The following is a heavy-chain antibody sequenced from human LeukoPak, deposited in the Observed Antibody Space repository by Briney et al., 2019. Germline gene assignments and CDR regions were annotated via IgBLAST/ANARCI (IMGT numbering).Heavy chain of an antibody. CDR2: IYHSGST. V-gene: IGHV4-38-2*02. CDR3: ARGADYSGSYDDAFDI. J-gene: IGHJ3*02. Sequence: PSETLSLTCTVSSYSISSGYYWGWIRQPPGKGLEWIGSIYHSGSTYYNPSLKSRVTISIHTSKNQFSLKLNSVTAADTAVYYCARGADYSGSYDDAFDIWGQGTMVTVSS. D-gene: IGHD1-26*01. CDR1: SYSISSGYY.